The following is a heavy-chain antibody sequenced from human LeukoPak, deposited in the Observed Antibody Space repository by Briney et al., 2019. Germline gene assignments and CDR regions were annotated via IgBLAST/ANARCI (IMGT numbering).Heavy chain of an antibody. D-gene: IGHD3-22*01. J-gene: IGHJ3*02. Sequence: SGTLSLTCTVSGGSIRGGDYYGSCIRQPPGKGLGWIGYIYYSGSTYYNPSLKSRVTTSVDTSKNQFSLKLSSVTAADTAVYYCARDRYSSGYPDAFDIWGQGTMVTVSS. CDR2: IYYSGST. CDR1: GGSIRGGDYY. CDR3: ARDRYSSGYPDAFDI. V-gene: IGHV4-30-4*01.